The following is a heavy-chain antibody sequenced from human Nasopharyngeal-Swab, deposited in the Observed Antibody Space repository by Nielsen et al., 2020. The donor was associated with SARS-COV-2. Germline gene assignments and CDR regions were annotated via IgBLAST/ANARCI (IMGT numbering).Heavy chain of an antibody. CDR1: EGTFISNA. D-gene: IGHD6-6*01. J-gene: IGHJ4*02. CDR2: TIPIFGTA. CDR3: ARGGFPALVDY. Sequence: SGKVSCKASEGTFISNAISGGRRAPEQGLEWMGGTIPIFGTANYEQKFQGRVTITADESTSTAYMELSSLRSEDTAVYYCARGGFPALVDYWGQGTLVTVSS. V-gene: IGHV1-69*13.